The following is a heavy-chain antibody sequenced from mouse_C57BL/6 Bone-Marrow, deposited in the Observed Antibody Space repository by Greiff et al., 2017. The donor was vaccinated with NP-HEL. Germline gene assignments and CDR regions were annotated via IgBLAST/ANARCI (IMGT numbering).Heavy chain of an antibody. CDR3: ARSGGYSKGVYYAMDY. CDR1: GYTFTDYY. V-gene: IGHV1-77*01. J-gene: IGHJ4*01. CDR2: IGPGSGST. Sequence: QVHVKQSGAELVKPGASVKISCKASGYTFTDYYINWVKQRPGQGLEWIGKIGPGSGSTYYNEKFKGKATLTADKSSSTAYMQLSSLTSEDSAVYFCARSGGYSKGVYYAMDYWGQGTSVTVSS. D-gene: IGHD2-5*01.